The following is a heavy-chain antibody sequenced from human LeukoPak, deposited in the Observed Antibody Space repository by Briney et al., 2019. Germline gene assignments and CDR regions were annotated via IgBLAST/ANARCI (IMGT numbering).Heavy chain of an antibody. D-gene: IGHD1-1*01. V-gene: IGHV4-31*03. CDR3: ARSRGTIYRADVFDI. CDR2: IYSSGNT. J-gene: IGHJ3*02. CDR1: GGSISSGTYY. Sequence: SETLSLTCTVSGGSISSGTYYCTSIRHHPRKCLEWIGYIYSSGNTQYNPSLRSRVTMSVDTSKSQFYLKLSSVTAADTAVYFCARSRGTIYRADVFDIWGQGTMVTVSS.